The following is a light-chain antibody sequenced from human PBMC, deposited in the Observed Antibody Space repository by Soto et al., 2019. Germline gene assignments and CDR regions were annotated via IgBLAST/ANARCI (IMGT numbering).Light chain of an antibody. V-gene: IGKV3-11*01. J-gene: IGKJ5*01. Sequence: EIVMTQSPATLSVSPGERATVSCRASQSVGTYLAWYQRKLGQAPRLLIYDASKRATGIPARFSGSGSGTVFTLTINSLEPEDFAVYYCQQRNYWPITFGQGTRLEIK. CDR1: QSVGTY. CDR3: QQRNYWPIT. CDR2: DAS.